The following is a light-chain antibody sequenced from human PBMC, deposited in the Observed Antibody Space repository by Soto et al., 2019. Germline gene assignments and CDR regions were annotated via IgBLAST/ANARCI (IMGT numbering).Light chain of an antibody. V-gene: IGKV3-20*01. CDR2: GAS. CDR1: QSVSNSY. J-gene: IGKJ1*01. Sequence: EIGLTQSPGTLSLSPGERATLSCRASQSVSNSYLAWYQQKPGQAPRLLIYGASIRATGIPDRFSGSGSGTDFTLTISRLEPEDFAVYYCQQYGSSPTFGQGTKVDIK. CDR3: QQYGSSPT.